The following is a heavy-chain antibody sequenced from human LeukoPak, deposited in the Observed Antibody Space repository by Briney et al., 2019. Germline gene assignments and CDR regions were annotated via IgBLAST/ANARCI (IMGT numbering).Heavy chain of an antibody. CDR3: ARDQYCSSTSCYRVDAFDI. CDR2: ISSSSSYI. Sequence: GGSLRLSCAASGFTFRSYSMNWVRQAPGKGLEWVSSISSSSSYIYYADSVKGRFTISRDNAKNSLYLQMNSLRAEDTAVYYCARDQYCSSTSCYRVDAFDIWGQGTMVTVSS. J-gene: IGHJ3*02. CDR1: GFTFRSYS. V-gene: IGHV3-21*01. D-gene: IGHD2-2*02.